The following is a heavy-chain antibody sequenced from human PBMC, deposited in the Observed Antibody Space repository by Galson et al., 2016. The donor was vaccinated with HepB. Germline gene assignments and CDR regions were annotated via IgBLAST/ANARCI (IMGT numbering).Heavy chain of an antibody. Sequence: PALVKPTQTLTLTCTASGQSLQDSKVGVGWIRQPPGKAPEWLGIIYWDDDRRYSPSLKNRISIAQDMSKNEVVLTLANVEPGDTGTYYCARRLDSSGEPCFDYWGQGILVTVAS. J-gene: IGHJ4*02. CDR1: GQSLQDSKVG. CDR3: ARRLDSSGEPCFDY. CDR2: IYWDDDR. V-gene: IGHV2-5*02. D-gene: IGHD1-26*01.